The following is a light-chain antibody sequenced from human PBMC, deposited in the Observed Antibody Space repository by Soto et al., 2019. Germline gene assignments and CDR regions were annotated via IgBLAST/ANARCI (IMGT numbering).Light chain of an antibody. CDR3: SSYTGGNPSYV. J-gene: IGLJ1*01. Sequence: QSALTQPPSASGSPGQSVTISCTGTSSDVGGYDYVSWYQQHPGKAPKLMIYEVTIRPSGVSDRFSGSKSGNTASLTVSGLQAEDEADHYCSSYTGGNPSYVFGNGTKLTV. V-gene: IGLV2-8*01. CDR2: EVT. CDR1: SSDVGGYDY.